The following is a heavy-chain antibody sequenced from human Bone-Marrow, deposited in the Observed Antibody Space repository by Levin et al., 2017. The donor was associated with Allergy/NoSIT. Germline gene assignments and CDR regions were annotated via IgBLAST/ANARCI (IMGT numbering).Heavy chain of an antibody. CDR2: INPNSGGT. Sequence: ASVKVSCKTSGYTFSAFYLHWVRQAPGQGLEWMGRINPNSGGTIYAQVFQGRVTMTRDSSINTAYMELSRLRSRDTAVYYCARDLAFDSAVDFWGQGTLVTVSS. CDR1: GYTFSAFY. J-gene: IGHJ4*02. V-gene: IGHV1-2*06. D-gene: IGHD3-10*01. CDR3: ARDLAFDSAVDF.